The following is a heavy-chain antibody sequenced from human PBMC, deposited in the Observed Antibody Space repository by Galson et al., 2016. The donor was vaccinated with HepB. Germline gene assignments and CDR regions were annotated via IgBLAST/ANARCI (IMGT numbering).Heavy chain of an antibody. CDR3: AKANIIMVTLGVFLDT. CDR1: GFHFNTYA. J-gene: IGHJ1*01. V-gene: IGHV3-23*01. D-gene: IGHD2-15*01. CDR2: VSVHAGST. Sequence: SLRLSCAASGFHFNTYAMTWVRQAPGKGLEWVAGVSVHAGSTYYADSVKGRFAISSDNFKNTLYLQMNSRRADDTAVYYCAKANIIMVTLGVFLDTWGQGTLVTVSS.